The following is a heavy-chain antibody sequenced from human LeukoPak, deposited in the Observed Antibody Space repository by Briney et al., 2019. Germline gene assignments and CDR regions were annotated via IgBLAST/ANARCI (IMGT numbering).Heavy chain of an antibody. J-gene: IGHJ4*02. V-gene: IGHV3-30-3*01. Sequence: GGSLRLSCAASGFTFSSYAMHWVRQAPGKGLEWVALISYDGSNQYYADSVKGRFTISRDNSKNTLYLQMNSLRAEDTAVYYCARGGGTGVYFDYWGQGTLVTVSS. CDR2: ISYDGSNQ. CDR1: GFTFSSYA. CDR3: ARGGGTGVYFDY. D-gene: IGHD1-14*01.